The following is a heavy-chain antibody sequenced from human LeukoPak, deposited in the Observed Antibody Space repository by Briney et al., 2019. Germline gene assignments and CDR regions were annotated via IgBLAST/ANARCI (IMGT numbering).Heavy chain of an antibody. CDR1: GGSISSDY. V-gene: IGHV4-59*08. D-gene: IGHD3-10*01. J-gene: IGHJ6*02. CDR2: IYNSGST. Sequence: SETLSLTCAVSGGSISSDYWSWLRQPPGKGLEWIGYIYNSGSTNYNPSLKSRVTISVDTSKNQFSLKLSSVTAADTAVYYCARQNSRGYYGMDVWGQGTTVTVSS. CDR3: ARQNSRGYYGMDV.